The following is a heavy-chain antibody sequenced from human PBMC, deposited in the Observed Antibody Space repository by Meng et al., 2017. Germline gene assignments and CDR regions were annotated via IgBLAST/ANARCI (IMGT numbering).Heavy chain of an antibody. J-gene: IGHJ4*02. Sequence: SETLSLTCTASGGSISSYYWSWIRQPPGKGLEWIGYIYYSGSTNYNPSLKSRVTISVDTSKNQFSLKLSSVTAADTAVYYCARSDPGKCFDYWGQGTLVTVSS. CDR2: IYYSGST. CDR3: ARSDPGKCFDY. V-gene: IGHV4-59*01. CDR1: GGSISSYY.